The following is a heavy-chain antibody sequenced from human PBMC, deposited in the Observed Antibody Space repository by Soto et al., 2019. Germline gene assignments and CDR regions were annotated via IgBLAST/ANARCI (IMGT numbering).Heavy chain of an antibody. CDR2: IYSSGTT. CDR3: VRDVGGSGWFAP. V-gene: IGHV4-4*07. J-gene: IGHJ5*02. Sequence: SETLSLTGTVSGICIDNYYCSWVLQSSGKGLEWIGRIYSSGTTNYNPSLKSRGTMSADMSKSQFSLNVRSVTAAATAVYYCVRDVGGSGWFAPWGQRTLVTVSS. CDR1: GICIDNYY.